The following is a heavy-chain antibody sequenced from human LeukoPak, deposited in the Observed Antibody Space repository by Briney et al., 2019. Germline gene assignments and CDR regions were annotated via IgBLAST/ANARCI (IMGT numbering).Heavy chain of an antibody. CDR1: GGSISSSSYY. CDR3: ARGSIAVPGISAFDI. J-gene: IGHJ3*02. Sequence: SETLSLTCTVSGGSISSSSYYWSWIRQPPGRGLEWIGHIYYSGSTSYNPSLKSRVAISVDTSKNHFSLKLSSVTAADTAVYYCARGSIAVPGISAFDIWGQGTMVTVSS. V-gene: IGHV4-61*03. D-gene: IGHD6-19*01. CDR2: IYYSGST.